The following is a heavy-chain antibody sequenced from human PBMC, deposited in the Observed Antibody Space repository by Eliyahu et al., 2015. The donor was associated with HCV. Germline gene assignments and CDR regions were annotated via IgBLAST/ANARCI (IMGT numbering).Heavy chain of an antibody. CDR3: TRAGFGVVRRTYGMDV. Sequence: EVQLVESGGGLVQPGRSLRLSCTASGFTFGDYAMSWFRQAPGKGLGWVGFIRSKAYGGTTEYAASVKGRFTISRDDSKSIAYLQMNSLKTEDTAVYYCTRAGFGVVRRTYGMDVWGQGTTVTVSS. CDR1: GFTFGDYA. D-gene: IGHD3-3*01. CDR2: IRSKAYGGTT. J-gene: IGHJ6*02. V-gene: IGHV3-49*03.